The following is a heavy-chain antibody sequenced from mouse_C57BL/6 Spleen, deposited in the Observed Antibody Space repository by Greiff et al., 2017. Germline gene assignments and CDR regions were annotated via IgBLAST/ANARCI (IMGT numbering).Heavy chain of an antibody. Sequence: VQLQQSGPELVKPGASVKIPCNASGYTFTDYYMDWVKQSHGKSIEWIGDIYHNNGGTIYNQKFKGKATLTVDKSSSTAYMELRSLTSEDTAVYYCARGDYDRSVDDWGAGTTVTASS. D-gene: IGHD2-4*01. J-gene: IGHJ1*01. CDR2: IYHNNGGT. CDR3: ARGDYDRSVDD. CDR1: GYTFTDYY. V-gene: IGHV1-18*01.